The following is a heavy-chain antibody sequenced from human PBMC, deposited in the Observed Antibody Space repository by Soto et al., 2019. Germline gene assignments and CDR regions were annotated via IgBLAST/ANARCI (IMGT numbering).Heavy chain of an antibody. D-gene: IGHD3-22*01. CDR3: AKDGDKKGYYDSSGYYYEWVGY. CDR1: GFTFSSYG. V-gene: IGHV3-30*18. CDR2: ISYDGSNK. Sequence: QVQLVESGGGVVQPGRSLRLSCAASGFTFSSYGMHWVRQAPGKGLEWVAVISYDGSNKYYADSVKGRFTISRDNSKNTLYLQMNSLRAEDTAVYYCAKDGDKKGYYDSSGYYYEWVGYWGQGTLVTVSS. J-gene: IGHJ4*02.